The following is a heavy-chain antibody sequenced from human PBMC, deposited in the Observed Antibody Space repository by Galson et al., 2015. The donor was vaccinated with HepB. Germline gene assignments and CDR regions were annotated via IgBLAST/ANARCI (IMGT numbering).Heavy chain of an antibody. J-gene: IGHJ3*02. V-gene: IGHV3-30*18. CDR1: GFTFSSYG. D-gene: IGHD3-10*01. CDR2: ISYDGSNK. Sequence: SLRLSCAASGFTFSSYGMHWVRQAPGKGLEWVAVISYDGSNKYYADSVKGRFTISRDNSKNTLYLQMNSLRAEDTAVYYCAKADLMVRGLSLLLRAFDIWGQGTMVTVSS. CDR3: AKADLMVRGLSLLLRAFDI.